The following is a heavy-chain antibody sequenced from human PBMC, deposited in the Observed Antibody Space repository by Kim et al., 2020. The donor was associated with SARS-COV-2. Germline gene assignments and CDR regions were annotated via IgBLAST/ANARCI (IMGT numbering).Heavy chain of an antibody. V-gene: IGHV4-34*01. CDR3: SRGLDAFKIGAD. D-gene: IGHD3-16*01. J-gene: IGHJ4*02. CDR2: IHPSGST. Sequence: SETLSLTCVVPDGSFSDYYRTWVRQPPGKGLEWIGEIHPSGSTDYNPSLESRVTISLDASKKLFSLKLISVTAADTAVYYCSRGLDAFKIGADWGQGTLVTVSS. CDR1: DGSFSDYY.